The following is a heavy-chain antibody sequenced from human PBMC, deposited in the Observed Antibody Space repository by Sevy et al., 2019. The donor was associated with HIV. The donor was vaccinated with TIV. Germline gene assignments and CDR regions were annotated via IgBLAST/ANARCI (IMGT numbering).Heavy chain of an antibody. J-gene: IGHJ4*02. V-gene: IGHV3-9*01. CDR2: FSWNSGSI. Sequence: GGSLRLSCAASGFTFDDYAMHWVRQAPGKGLEWVSGFSWNSGSIGYADSVKGRFTISRDNAKNSLYLQMNSLRAEDTALYYCAAERSIVKLGFDYWGQGTLVTVSS. CDR3: AAERSIVKLGFDY. CDR1: GFTFDDYA. D-gene: IGHD2-21*01.